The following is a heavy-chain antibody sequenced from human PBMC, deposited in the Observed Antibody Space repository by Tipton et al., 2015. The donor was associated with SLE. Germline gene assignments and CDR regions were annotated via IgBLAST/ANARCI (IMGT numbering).Heavy chain of an antibody. CDR2: ISSGGSYI. CDR1: GFTFSTYS. J-gene: IGHJ3*02. Sequence: SLRLSCAASGFTFSTYSMNWVRQAPGKGLEWVSSISSGGSYIYYADSVKGRFTISRDNAKNSLYLQMNILRAEDTAVYYCARAQLGAFDIWGQGTMVTVSS. CDR3: ARAQLGAFDI. V-gene: IGHV3-21*01. D-gene: IGHD1-1*01.